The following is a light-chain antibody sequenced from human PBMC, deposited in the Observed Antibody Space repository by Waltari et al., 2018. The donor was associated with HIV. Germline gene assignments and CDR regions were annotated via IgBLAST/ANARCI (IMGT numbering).Light chain of an antibody. CDR3: QQYNNWPRT. CDR1: QSVSSN. V-gene: IGKV3-15*01. Sequence: TVMTQSPATLSVSPGERVTLSCRASQSVSSNSTWYQQKRDQAPRLLTYGASTRATGLPARFSGSGSGTEFTLSISSLQSEDFAVYYCQQYNNWPRTFGQGTKVEI. CDR2: GAS. J-gene: IGKJ1*01.